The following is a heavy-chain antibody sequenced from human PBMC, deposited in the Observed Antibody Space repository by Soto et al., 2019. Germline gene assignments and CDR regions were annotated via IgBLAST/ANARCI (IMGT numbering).Heavy chain of an antibody. CDR3: ATEVEGGLYYFDY. D-gene: IGHD2-15*01. J-gene: IGHJ4*02. CDR1: GYTFTSYG. V-gene: IGHV1-18*01. CDR2: ISAYNGNT. Sequence: ASVKVSCKASGYTFTSYGISWVRQAPGQGLEWMGWISAYNGNTNYAQKFQGRVTMTEDTSTDTAYMELSSLRSEDTAVYYCATEVEGGLYYFDYWGQGTLVTVSS.